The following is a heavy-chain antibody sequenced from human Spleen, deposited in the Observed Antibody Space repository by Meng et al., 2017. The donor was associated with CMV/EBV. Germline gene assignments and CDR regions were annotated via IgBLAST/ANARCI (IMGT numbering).Heavy chain of an antibody. CDR2: TWFDGKNK. D-gene: IGHD2-2*01. CDR1: GFTFSSYN. Sequence: GGSLRLSCAASGFTFSSYNMNWVRQAPGKGLEWVAVTWFDGKNKFYADSVKGRFTISRDNSNNTLYLQMNSLRAEDTAVYYCAKGSMLVPGGFYYNMDVWGQGTTVTVSS. CDR3: AKGSMLVPGGFYYNMDV. J-gene: IGHJ6*03. V-gene: IGHV3-33*06.